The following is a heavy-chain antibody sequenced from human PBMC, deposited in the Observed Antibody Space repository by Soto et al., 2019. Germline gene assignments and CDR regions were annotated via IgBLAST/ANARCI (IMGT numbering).Heavy chain of an antibody. CDR2: IYPGDSDT. V-gene: IGHV5-51*01. CDR3: ARPRGYCSGGSCYGAFDI. Sequence: EVQLVQSGAEVKKPGESLKISCKGSGYSFTSYWIGWVRQMPGKGLEWMGIIYPGDSDTRYSTSFQGQVTISADKSISTAYLQWSSLKASDTAMYYCARPRGYCSGGSCYGAFDIWGQGTMVTVSS. J-gene: IGHJ3*02. D-gene: IGHD2-15*01. CDR1: GYSFTSYW.